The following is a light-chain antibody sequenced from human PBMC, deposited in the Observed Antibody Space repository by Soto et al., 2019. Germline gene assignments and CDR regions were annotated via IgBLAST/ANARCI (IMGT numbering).Light chain of an antibody. Sequence: EIVLTQSPATLSLSPGERATLSCRASQSVSRYLAWYQQKPGQAPRLLIYDTSHRATGIPARFSGRGSGTDFTLTISSLEPEDCAVYYCQQRSNWITFGQGTRLKMK. CDR1: QSVSRY. CDR2: DTS. J-gene: IGKJ5*01. CDR3: QQRSNWIT. V-gene: IGKV3-11*01.